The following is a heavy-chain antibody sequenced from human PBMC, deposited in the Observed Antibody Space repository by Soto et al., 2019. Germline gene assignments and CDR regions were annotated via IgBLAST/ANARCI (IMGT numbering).Heavy chain of an antibody. D-gene: IGHD5-12*01. CDR3: PRGVGGVLVAAFDD. CDR1: GFMFSGYL. Sequence: EVHLVESGGALVQPGGSLRLSCAASGFMFSGYLMSWGRQAPGRGLEWVANINQDGSEKYYADSVKGRWAISRDNAKNLLSLQMNSLRPEDTAVYYCPRGVGGVLVAAFDDWGQGTLVIVSS. CDR2: INQDGSEK. J-gene: IGHJ4*02. V-gene: IGHV3-7*01.